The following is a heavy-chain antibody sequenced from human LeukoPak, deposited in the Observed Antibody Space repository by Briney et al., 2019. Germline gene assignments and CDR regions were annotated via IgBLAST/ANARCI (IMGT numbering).Heavy chain of an antibody. J-gene: IGHJ4*02. D-gene: IGHD1-26*01. CDR3: ARDLQYSGSSGGGGY. Sequence: PGGSPRLSCAASGFTFSSYAMHWVRQAPGKGLEWVAVISYDGSNKYYADSVKGRFTISRDNSKNTLYLQMNSLRAEDTAVYYCARDLQYSGSSGGGGYWGQGTLVTVSS. CDR2: ISYDGSNK. V-gene: IGHV3-30-3*01. CDR1: GFTFSSYA.